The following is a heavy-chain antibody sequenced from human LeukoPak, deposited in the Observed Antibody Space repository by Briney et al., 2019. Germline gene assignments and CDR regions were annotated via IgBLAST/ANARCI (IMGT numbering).Heavy chain of an antibody. V-gene: IGHV3-15*01. CDR2: IKGSNDGTT. J-gene: IGHJ4*02. CDR1: GFNFYYAW. CDR3: TTDQSVRDSSGYESSAN. Sequence: GGSLRLSCAASGFNFYYAWMSWVRQAPGKGLEWVGHIKGSNDGTTDYTAPVQGRLSISRDDSKKMVFLQMNSLKTEDTAVCYCTTDQSVRDSSGYESSANWGQGTLVTVS. D-gene: IGHD5-12*01.